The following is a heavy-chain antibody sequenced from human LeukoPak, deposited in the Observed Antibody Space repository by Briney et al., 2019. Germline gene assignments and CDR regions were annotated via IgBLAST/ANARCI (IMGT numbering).Heavy chain of an antibody. J-gene: IGHJ4*02. CDR1: GFSISRYG. D-gene: IGHD3-16*02. CDR3: AKDLFGDYVWGTYRAIDT. V-gene: IGHV3-30*02. CDR2: TRYDGSNK. Sequence: GGSLRVSCAGSGFSISRYGMHWVRQPPGKGLEWVAFTRYDGSNKYFADSVKGRFTISRDNSKSTLYLQMQSLRLEDSAIYYRAKDLFGDYVWGTYRAIDTWGQGTLVTVSS.